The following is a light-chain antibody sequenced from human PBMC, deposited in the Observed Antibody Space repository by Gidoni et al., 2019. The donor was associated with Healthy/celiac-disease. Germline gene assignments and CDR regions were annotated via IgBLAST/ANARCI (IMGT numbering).Light chain of an antibody. J-gene: IGLJ3*02. Sequence: QSALTQPASVSGSPGQSITISCTGTSSDVGGYNYVSWYQQHPGKAPKLMFYDVSNRPPGVSNRFSGSKSGNTASRTISGLQAEDEADYYCSSYTSSSTRVFGGGTKLTVL. CDR3: SSYTSSSTRV. CDR2: DVS. CDR1: SSDVGGYNY. V-gene: IGLV2-14*03.